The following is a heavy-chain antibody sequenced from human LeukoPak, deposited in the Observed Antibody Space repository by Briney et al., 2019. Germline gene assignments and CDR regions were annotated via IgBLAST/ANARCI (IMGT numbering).Heavy chain of an antibody. CDR3: ARDGIVVVPATIELVDY. J-gene: IGHJ4*02. Sequence: PGGSLRLSCAASGFTFSDYYMSWLRQAPGKGLEWVSYISSSGSTIYYADSVKGRFTISRDNAKNSLYLQMNSLRAEDTAVYYCARDGIVVVPATIELVDYWGQGTLVTVSS. CDR1: GFTFSDYY. V-gene: IGHV3-11*01. D-gene: IGHD2-2*01. CDR2: ISSSGSTI.